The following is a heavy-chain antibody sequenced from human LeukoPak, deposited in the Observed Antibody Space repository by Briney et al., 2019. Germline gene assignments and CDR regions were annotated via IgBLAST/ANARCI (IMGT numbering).Heavy chain of an antibody. V-gene: IGHV4-38-2*02. D-gene: IGHD6-13*01. CDR1: GYSISSGYY. CDR2: IYHSGST. Sequence: SETLSLTCTVSGYSISSGYYWGWIRQPPGKGLEWIGSIYHSGSTYYNPSLKSQVTISVDTSKNQFSLKLSSVTAADTAVYYCARPAEYSSSWYGFYYYYMDVWGKGTTVTVSS. J-gene: IGHJ6*03. CDR3: ARPAEYSSSWYGFYYYYMDV.